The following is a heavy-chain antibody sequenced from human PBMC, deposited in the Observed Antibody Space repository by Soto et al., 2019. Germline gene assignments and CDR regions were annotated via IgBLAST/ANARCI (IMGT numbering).Heavy chain of an antibody. D-gene: IGHD2-2*01. CDR3: ARVPDIVVVPDYYYYMDV. V-gene: IGHV1-3*01. J-gene: IGHJ6*03. CDR2: INAGNGNT. CDR1: GDTFTSYA. Sequence: GVSVKVCCKASGDTFTSYAMHWARQAPGQRLEWMGWINAGNGNTKYSQKFQGRVTITRDTSASTAYMELSSLRSEDTAVYYCARVPDIVVVPDYYYYMDVWGKGTTVTVSS.